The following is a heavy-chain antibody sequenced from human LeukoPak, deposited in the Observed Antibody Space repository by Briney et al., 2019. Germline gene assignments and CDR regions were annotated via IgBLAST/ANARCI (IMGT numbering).Heavy chain of an antibody. D-gene: IGHD6-13*01. CDR1: GGSISSYY. CDR2: IYYSGST. CDR3: ARLAPYSSSWYIDY. V-gene: IGHV4-59*01. J-gene: IGHJ4*02. Sequence: SSETLSLTCTVSGGSISSYYWSWIRQPPGKGLEWIGYIYYSGSTNYNPSLKSRVTISVDTSKNQFSLKLSSVTAADRAVYYCARLAPYSSSWYIDYWGQGTLVTVSS.